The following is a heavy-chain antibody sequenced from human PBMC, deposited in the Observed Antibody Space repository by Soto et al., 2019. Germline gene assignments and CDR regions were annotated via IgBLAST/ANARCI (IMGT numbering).Heavy chain of an antibody. CDR2: MYYTGST. D-gene: IGHD1-26*01. CDR1: GGSVNIGSFY. Sequence: SETLSLTCTVSGGSVNIGSFYWSWIRQPPGKGLEWIGHMYYTGSTNYNPSLKRRVTISSGTSKNQFSLKVNSVTAADTAVSYRATRGASDTHYRADTWRQGNMVSVSS. V-gene: IGHV4-61*01. CDR3: ATRGASDTHYRADT. J-gene: IGHJ5*02.